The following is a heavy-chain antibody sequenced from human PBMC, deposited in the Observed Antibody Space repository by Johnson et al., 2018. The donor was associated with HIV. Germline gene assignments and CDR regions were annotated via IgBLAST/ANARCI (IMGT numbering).Heavy chain of an antibody. J-gene: IGHJ3*02. Sequence: QVQLVESGGGVVQPGRSLRLSCAASGFTFSSYGMHWVRQAPGKGLEWVSVISYDGSNKNYADSVKGRFTISRDNSKNTLYLQMNSLRAEDTAVYYCAKDQFPAYSNSIFPDAFDIWGQGTMVTVSS. D-gene: IGHD6-6*01. CDR1: GFTFSSYG. CDR2: ISYDGSNK. V-gene: IGHV3-30*18. CDR3: AKDQFPAYSNSIFPDAFDI.